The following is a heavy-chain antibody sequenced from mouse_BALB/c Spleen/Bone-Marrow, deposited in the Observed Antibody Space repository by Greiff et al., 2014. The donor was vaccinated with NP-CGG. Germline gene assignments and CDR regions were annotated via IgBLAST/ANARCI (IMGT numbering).Heavy chain of an antibody. J-gene: IGHJ3*01. CDR1: GFNIKNTY. Sequence: VQLKESGAELVKPGASVKLSCTASGFNIKNTYIHWVKQRPEQGLEWIGRIDPANVNTKYDPKFQGKATITADTSSNTAYLQLSSLTSEDTADYYCATYYYGSSLFAYWGQGTLVTVSA. D-gene: IGHD1-1*01. CDR2: IDPANVNT. V-gene: IGHV14-3*02. CDR3: ATYYYGSSLFAY.